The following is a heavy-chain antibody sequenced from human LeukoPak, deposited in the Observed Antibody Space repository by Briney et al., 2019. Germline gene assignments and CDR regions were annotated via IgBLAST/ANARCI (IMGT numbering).Heavy chain of an antibody. CDR2: ISGSGGST. J-gene: IGHJ4*02. D-gene: IGHD3-22*01. CDR3: AKSSYYDSSGDFDY. CDR1: GFTFSSYA. Sequence: PGGSLRLSCAASGFTFSSYAMSWVHQAPGKGLEWVSAISGSGGSTYYADSVKGRFTISRDNSKNTLYLQMNSLRAEDTAVYYCAKSSYYDSSGDFDYWGQGTLVTVSS. V-gene: IGHV3-23*01.